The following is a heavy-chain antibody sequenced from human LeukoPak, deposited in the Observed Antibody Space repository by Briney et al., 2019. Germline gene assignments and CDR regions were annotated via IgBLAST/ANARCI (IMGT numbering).Heavy chain of an antibody. CDR3: AGEAEDSSSLENWFDP. D-gene: IGHD6-6*01. J-gene: IGHJ5*02. V-gene: IGHV3-48*03. CDR1: GFTFSSYE. Sequence: GGSLRLSCAASGFTFSSYEMNWVRQAPGKGLEWVSYISSSGSTIYYADSVKGRFTISRDNAKNSLYLQMNSLRAEDTAVYYCAGEAEDSSSLENWFDPWGQGTLVTVSS. CDR2: ISSSGSTI.